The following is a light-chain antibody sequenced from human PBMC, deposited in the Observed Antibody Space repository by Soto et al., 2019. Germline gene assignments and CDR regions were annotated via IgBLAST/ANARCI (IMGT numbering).Light chain of an antibody. V-gene: IGKV1-9*01. J-gene: IGKJ5*01. Sequence: DIQLTQSPSFLSASVGDRVTITCRASQGISSYLAWYQQKPGKAPKLLINAASTLQSGVPSRFGGSGSGTEFTLTISSLQPEDFATYFCQQLNSYPITFGQGTRLEIK. CDR2: AAS. CDR3: QQLNSYPIT. CDR1: QGISSY.